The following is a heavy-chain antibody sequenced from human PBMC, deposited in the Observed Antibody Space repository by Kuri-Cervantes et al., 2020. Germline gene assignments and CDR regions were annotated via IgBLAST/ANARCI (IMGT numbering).Heavy chain of an antibody. CDR1: GHTHTELS. Sequence: ASVKVSCKVSGHTHTELSMNWVRQAPGKGPEWMGGFDPEHGETIYAQRFQGRVTMTRNTSIGTAYMELRSLRSEDTAVYYCARGPPPAIAHYFYYMDVWGRGSTVTVSS. CDR3: ARGPPPAIAHYFYYMDV. J-gene: IGHJ6*03. D-gene: IGHD2-2*01. V-gene: IGHV1-24*01. CDR2: FDPEHGET.